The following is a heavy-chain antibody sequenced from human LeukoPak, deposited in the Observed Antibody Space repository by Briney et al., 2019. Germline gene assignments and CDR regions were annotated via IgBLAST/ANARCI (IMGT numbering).Heavy chain of an antibody. CDR1: GYTLTELS. CDR2: FDPEDGET. J-gene: IGHJ6*02. D-gene: IGHD5-12*01. V-gene: IGHV1-24*01. Sequence: ASVKVSCKVSGYTLTELSMHWVRQAPGKGLEWMGGFDPEDGETIYAQKFQGRVTMTEDTSTDTAYMELSSLRSEDTAVYYCARVLVADPRVGYYYYGMDVWGQGTTVTVSS. CDR3: ARVLVADPRVGYYYYGMDV.